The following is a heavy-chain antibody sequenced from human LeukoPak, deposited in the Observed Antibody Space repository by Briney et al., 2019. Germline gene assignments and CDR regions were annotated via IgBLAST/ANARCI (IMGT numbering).Heavy chain of an antibody. D-gene: IGHD3-9*01. V-gene: IGHV3-21*01. J-gene: IGHJ4*02. CDR1: RFTFSNYW. CDR2: ISSSSSYI. Sequence: GGSLRLSCAASRFTFSNYWMSWVRQAPGKGLEWVSSISSSSSYIYYADSVKGRFTISRDNAKKSLFLQMNSLRAEDTAVYYCARATTYDILTGYSDYWGQGTLVTVSS. CDR3: ARATTYDILTGYSDY.